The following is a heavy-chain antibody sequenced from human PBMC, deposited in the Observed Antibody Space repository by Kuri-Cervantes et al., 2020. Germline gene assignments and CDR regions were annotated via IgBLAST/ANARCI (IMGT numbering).Heavy chain of an antibody. D-gene: IGHD3-22*01. J-gene: IGHJ4*02. V-gene: IGHV3-7*04. CDR3: ARGYPYDISGN. Sequence: GESLKISCAASGFTFSNYWMNWVRQAPGKGLEWVANIKYDGSQEFYVDSVKGRFTISRDNAKNSLYLQMNSLRVEDTAVYYCARGYPYDISGNWGQGTLVTVSS. CDR2: IKYDGSQE. CDR1: GFTFSNYW.